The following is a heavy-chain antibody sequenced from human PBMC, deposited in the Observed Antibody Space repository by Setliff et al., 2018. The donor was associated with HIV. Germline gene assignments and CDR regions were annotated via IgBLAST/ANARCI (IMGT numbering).Heavy chain of an antibody. V-gene: IGHV4-38-2*02. J-gene: IGHJ5*02. CDR1: GYSISSGYY. CDR2: IYHSGST. Sequence: LSLTCTVSGYSISSGYYWGWIRQPPGKGLEWIGSIYHSGSTYYNPSLKSRVTIAVDTSKNQFSLKLSSVTAADTAVYYCARKLSSWYKDNWFDPWGQGTLVTVSS. D-gene: IGHD6-13*01. CDR3: ARKLSSWYKDNWFDP.